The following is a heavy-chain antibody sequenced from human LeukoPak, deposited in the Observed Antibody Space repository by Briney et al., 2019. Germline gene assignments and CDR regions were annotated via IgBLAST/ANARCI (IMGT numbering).Heavy chain of an antibody. Sequence: ASVKVSCKASGGTFSSYAITWVRQAPGQGLEWMGVIIPIFGTANYAQKFQGRVTITTDESTSTAYMELSSLRSEDTAVYYCARAPNHDYGDYPRIRNWYFDLWGRGTLVTVSS. CDR3: ARAPNHDYGDYPRIRNWYFDL. J-gene: IGHJ2*01. CDR1: GGTFSSYA. D-gene: IGHD4-17*01. CDR2: IIPIFGTA. V-gene: IGHV1-69*05.